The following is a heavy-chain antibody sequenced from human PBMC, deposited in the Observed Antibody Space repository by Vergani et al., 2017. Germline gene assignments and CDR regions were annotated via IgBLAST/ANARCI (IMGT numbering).Heavy chain of an antibody. CDR1: GGSISSSSYY. J-gene: IGHJ3*02. D-gene: IGHD6-19*01. V-gene: IGHV4-39*01. Sequence: QLQLQESGPGLVKPSETLSLTCTVSGGSISSSSYYWGWIRQPPGKGLEWIGSIYYSGSTYYNRSLKSRVTISVDTSKNQFSLKLSSVTAADTAVYYCARRAIAVADGDDAFDIWGQGTMVTVSS. CDR2: IYYSGST. CDR3: ARRAIAVADGDDAFDI.